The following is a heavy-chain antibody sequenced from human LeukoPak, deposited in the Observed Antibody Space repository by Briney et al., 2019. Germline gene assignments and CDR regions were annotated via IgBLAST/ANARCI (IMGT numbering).Heavy chain of an antibody. V-gene: IGHV4-39*07. CDR3: ARDGRYYYDSSGPLDY. D-gene: IGHD3-22*01. CDR1: GGSISSDSYY. J-gene: IGHJ4*02. CDR2: TYHSGST. Sequence: SETLSLTCTVSGGSISSDSYYWSWIRQSPGRGLEWIGETYHSGSTNYNPSLKSRVTISLDTSKNQFSLRLSSVTAADTAVYYCARDGRYYYDSSGPLDYWGQGTLVTVSS.